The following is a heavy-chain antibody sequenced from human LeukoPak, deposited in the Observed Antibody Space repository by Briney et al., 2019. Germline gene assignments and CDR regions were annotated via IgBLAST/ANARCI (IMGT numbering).Heavy chain of an antibody. Sequence: GGSLRLSCAASGFTVSSNYMSWVRQAPGKGLEWVSDIYSGGSTYYADSVKGRFTISRDNSKNTLYLQMNSLRAEDTAVYYCASGKTPNPHNYYDSSGYYYPGYWGQGTLVTVSS. CDR1: GFTVSSNY. CDR2: IYSGGST. J-gene: IGHJ4*02. D-gene: IGHD3-22*01. CDR3: ASGKTPNPHNYYDSSGYYYPGY. V-gene: IGHV3-66*02.